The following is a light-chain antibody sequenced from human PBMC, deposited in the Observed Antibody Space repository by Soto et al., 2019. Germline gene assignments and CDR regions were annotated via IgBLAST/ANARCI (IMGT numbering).Light chain of an antibody. CDR3: CAFTSAGTWV. CDR2: EVS. J-gene: IGLJ3*02. V-gene: IGLV2-23*02. CDR1: SSDIGNYDF. Sequence: QSALTQPASVSGSPGQSITISCTGTSSDIGNYDFVSWYQQVPGTAPKAMIYEVSSRPSGVSNRFSGSKSGNMASLTISGLQAEDEADYYCCAFTSAGTWVFGGGTKLTVL.